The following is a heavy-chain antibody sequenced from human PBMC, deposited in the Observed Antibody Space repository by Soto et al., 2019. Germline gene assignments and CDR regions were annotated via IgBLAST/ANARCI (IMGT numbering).Heavy chain of an antibody. CDR1: GGFVNSDTHS. J-gene: IGHJ4*02. CDR3: ARSLQYGSGSFDY. CDR2: IYSGGST. Sequence: KPSETLSLTCTVSGGFVNSDTHSWSWIRQTPGKRLEWIGFIYSGGSTKNPSLRSRVTMSVDTSKNQFSLKLRSVIVADTAVYHCARSLQYGSGSFDYWGQGTLVTVSS. V-gene: IGHV4-61*01. D-gene: IGHD3-10*01.